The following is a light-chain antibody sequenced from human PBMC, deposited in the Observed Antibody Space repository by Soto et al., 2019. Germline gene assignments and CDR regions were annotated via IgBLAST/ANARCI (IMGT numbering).Light chain of an antibody. CDR1: QNVSSSY. CDR3: QQYGSSSFT. V-gene: IGKV3-20*01. J-gene: IGKJ3*01. Sequence: EIVLTQSPGTLSLSPGARATLSCRASQNVSSSYLAWYQQKPGQAPRLLIYGASSRATGIPDRFSGSGSGTDFTLTISRLEPEDFAVYYCQQYGSSSFTFGPGTKVDIK. CDR2: GAS.